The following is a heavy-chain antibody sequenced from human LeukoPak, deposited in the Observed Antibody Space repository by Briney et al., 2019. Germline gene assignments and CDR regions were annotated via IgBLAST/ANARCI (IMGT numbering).Heavy chain of an antibody. CDR1: GFTFSSYA. Sequence: GGSLRLSCAASGFTFSSYAMSWVRQAPGKGLEWVSAISGGGDSTYYVDSVKGRFTISRDNSKSTLYLQMNSLRVEDTAVYYCAKSDCSSTSCYTLGFDYWGQGTLVTVSS. D-gene: IGHD2-2*02. V-gene: IGHV3-23*01. CDR2: ISGGGDST. CDR3: AKSDCSSTSCYTLGFDY. J-gene: IGHJ4*02.